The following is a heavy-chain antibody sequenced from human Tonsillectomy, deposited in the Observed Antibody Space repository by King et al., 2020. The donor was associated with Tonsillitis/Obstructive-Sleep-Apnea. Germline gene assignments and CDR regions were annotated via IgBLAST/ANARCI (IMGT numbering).Heavy chain of an antibody. V-gene: IGHV3-74*01. D-gene: IGHD2-2*01. CDR2: ISTDGSST. CDR1: GFTFSRYW. Sequence: VQLVESGGALVQPGGSLRLSCEASGFTFSRYWMHWVRHAPGKGLVWVSRISTDGSSTTYAGSVKGRFSISRDNAKNTVYLQMNSLRVEETAVYYCARDFLYQGNWGQGTTVTVSS. CDR3: ARDFLYQGN. J-gene: IGHJ6*02.